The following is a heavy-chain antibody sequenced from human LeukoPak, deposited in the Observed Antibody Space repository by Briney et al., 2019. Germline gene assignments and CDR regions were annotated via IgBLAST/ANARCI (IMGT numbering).Heavy chain of an antibody. CDR1: GFTFGNYW. V-gene: IGHV3-74*01. Sequence: GGSLRLSCAASGFTFGNYWMHWVRQAPGKGLVWVSRITSDGSTSTYADPVRGRFTISRDNAKNTLYLQMDSLRAEDTAVYYCARHFYSGSDYWGQGTLVTVSS. D-gene: IGHD6-19*01. CDR2: ITSDGSTS. CDR3: ARHFYSGSDY. J-gene: IGHJ4*02.